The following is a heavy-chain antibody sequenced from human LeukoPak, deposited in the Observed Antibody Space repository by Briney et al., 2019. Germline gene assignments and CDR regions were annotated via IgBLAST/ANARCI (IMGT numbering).Heavy chain of an antibody. V-gene: IGHV4-38-2*02. CDR1: GHSISSGYY. Sequence: SETLSLTCTVSGHSISSGYYWGWIRQPPGKGLEWIGSIYHSGSTYYNPSLKSRVTISVDTSKNQFSLKLSSVTAADTAVYYCARDRGYCSSTSCYGEVGWFDPWGQGTLVTVSS. D-gene: IGHD2-2*01. J-gene: IGHJ5*02. CDR2: IYHSGST. CDR3: ARDRGYCSSTSCYGEVGWFDP.